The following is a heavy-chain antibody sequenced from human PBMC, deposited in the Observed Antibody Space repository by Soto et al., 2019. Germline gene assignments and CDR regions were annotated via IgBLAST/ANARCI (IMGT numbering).Heavy chain of an antibody. Sequence: QLQLQESGSGLVKPSQTLSLTCAVSGGSISSGGYSWSWIRQPPGKGLEWIGYIYHSGSTYYNPSLXSXVXIXXDRSQNQFSLKLSSVTAADTAVYYCARGQVVAAQHWGQGTLVTVSS. CDR1: GGSISSGGYS. CDR2: IYHSGST. D-gene: IGHD2-15*01. V-gene: IGHV4-30-2*01. CDR3: ARGQVVAAQH. J-gene: IGHJ4*02.